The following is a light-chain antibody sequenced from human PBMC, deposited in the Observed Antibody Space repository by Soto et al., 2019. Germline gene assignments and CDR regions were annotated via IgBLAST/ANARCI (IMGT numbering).Light chain of an antibody. J-gene: IGKJ4*01. CDR2: GAS. CDR3: QLLT. CDR1: QTISSGF. V-gene: IGKV3-20*01. Sequence: PGERATLPCKTSQTISSGFLAWYQQKPGQAPRLLIYGASSRATGIPDRFSGSGSGTDFTLTISRLEPEDSAVYYCQLLTFGGGTKVEIK.